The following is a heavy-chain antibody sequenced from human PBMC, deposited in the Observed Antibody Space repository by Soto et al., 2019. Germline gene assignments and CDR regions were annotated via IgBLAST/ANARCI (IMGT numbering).Heavy chain of an antibody. Sequence: VQLVESGGGVVQPGRSLRLSCAASGFVYSTYAMHWVRLSPGEGLEWVALIWNDGTKKYYVDSVKGRFTISRDNSQNTLNLQMDSLRVEDTAVYFCVRGIPSQYSSTWRYWYFDLWGRGTQVTVSS. CDR2: IWNDGTKK. V-gene: IGHV3-33*01. D-gene: IGHD6-13*01. J-gene: IGHJ2*01. CDR3: VRGIPSQYSSTWRYWYFDL. CDR1: GFVYSTYA.